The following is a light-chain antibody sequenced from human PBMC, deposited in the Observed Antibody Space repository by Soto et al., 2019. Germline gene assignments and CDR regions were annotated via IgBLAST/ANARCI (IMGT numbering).Light chain of an antibody. CDR3: QQYGSSPGT. CDR2: DAS. J-gene: IGKJ1*01. CDR1: QSVSSSY. Sequence: EIVLTQSPGTLSLSPGERATLSCRASQSVSSSYLAWYQQKPGQALRLLIYDASDRATGIPDRFSGSGSGTDFTLTISRLEPEDFAVYYCQQYGSSPGTFGQGTKVEIK. V-gene: IGKV3-20*01.